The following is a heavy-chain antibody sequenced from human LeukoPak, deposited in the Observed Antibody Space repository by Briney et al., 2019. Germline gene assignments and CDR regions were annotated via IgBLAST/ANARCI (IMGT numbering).Heavy chain of an antibody. Sequence: SQTLSLTCVISGDSVSSDSGGWNWIRQSPSRGLEWLGRTYYRSKWYNDYAVSVKSRITINPDTSKNQSSLQLNSVAPEDTALYYCARDTTRRFDHWGQGTLVTVSS. J-gene: IGHJ4*02. CDR2: TYYRSKWYN. D-gene: IGHD1-26*01. CDR3: ARDTTRRFDH. V-gene: IGHV6-1*01. CDR1: GDSVSSDSGG.